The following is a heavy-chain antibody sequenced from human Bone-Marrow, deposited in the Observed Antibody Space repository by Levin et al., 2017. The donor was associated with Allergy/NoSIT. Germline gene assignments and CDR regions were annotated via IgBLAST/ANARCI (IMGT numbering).Heavy chain of an antibody. V-gene: IGHV3-74*01. D-gene: IGHD6-13*01. CDR2: VNNDGSST. J-gene: IGHJ4*02. CDR3: VRDLGYSSTLWQKYFDY. CDR1: GFTFNGYW. Sequence: SCAASGFTFNGYWMHWVRQAPGKGLVWVSRVNNDGSSTNYADSVKGRFTISRDNAKNTVYLQMSSLRAEDTAVYYCVRDLGYSSTLWQKYFDYWGQGNLVTVSS.